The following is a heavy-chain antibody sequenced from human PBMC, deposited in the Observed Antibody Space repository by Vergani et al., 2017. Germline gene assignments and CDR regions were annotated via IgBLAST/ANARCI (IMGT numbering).Heavy chain of an antibody. CDR1: GFTFSTYD. Sequence: EVQLVESGGGLVQPGGSLRLSCAASGFTFSTYDMHWVRQATGKGLEWVSVIYSGGSTYYADSVKGRFTISRHNSKNTLYLQMNSLRAEDTAVYYCARDRVDIVATTTYYYYYYGMDVWGQGTTVTVSS. CDR2: IYSGGST. V-gene: IGHV3-53*04. J-gene: IGHJ6*02. D-gene: IGHD5-12*01. CDR3: ARDRVDIVATTTYYYYYYGMDV.